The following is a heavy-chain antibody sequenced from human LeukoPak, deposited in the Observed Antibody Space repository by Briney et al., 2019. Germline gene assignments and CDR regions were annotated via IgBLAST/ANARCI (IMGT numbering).Heavy chain of an antibody. CDR3: AREDPQTTVPEGLDV. J-gene: IGHJ6*02. CDR1: GGSISTFY. D-gene: IGHD4-17*01. CDR2: IYYSGST. V-gene: IGHV4-59*01. Sequence: SETLSLTCTVSGGSISTFYWSWLRQPPGKGLEGIGYIYYSGSTNYNPSLKRRVTISVDTSKNQFSLRLSSVTAADTAVYYCAREDPQTTVPEGLDVWGQGTTVTVSS.